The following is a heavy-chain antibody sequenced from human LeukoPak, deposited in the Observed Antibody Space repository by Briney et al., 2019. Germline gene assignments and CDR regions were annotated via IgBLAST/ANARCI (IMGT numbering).Heavy chain of an antibody. V-gene: IGHV3-66*01. CDR3: ARGYYDSSGYLLDAFDI. J-gene: IGHJ3*02. Sequence: GGSLRLSCAASGFTVSSNYMSWVRQAPGKGLEWVSVIYSGGSTYYADSVKGRFTISRDNSKNTLYLQMNSLRAEDTAVYYCARGYYDSSGYLLDAFDIWGQGTMVTVSS. D-gene: IGHD3-22*01. CDR2: IYSGGST. CDR1: GFTVSSNY.